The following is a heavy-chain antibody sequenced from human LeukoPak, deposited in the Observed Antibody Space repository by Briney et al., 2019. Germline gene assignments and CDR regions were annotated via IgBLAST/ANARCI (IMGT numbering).Heavy chain of an antibody. CDR1: GGTFSIYA. V-gene: IGHV1-69*05. Sequence: SVKVSCKASGGTFSIYAISWVRQAPGQGLEWMGGIIPIFGTANYAQKFQGRVTITTDESTSTDYMELSSLRSEDTAVYYCARAKDRALNYYYYMDVWGKGTTVTVSS. CDR2: IIPIFGTA. D-gene: IGHD1-14*01. J-gene: IGHJ6*03. CDR3: ARAKDRALNYYYYMDV.